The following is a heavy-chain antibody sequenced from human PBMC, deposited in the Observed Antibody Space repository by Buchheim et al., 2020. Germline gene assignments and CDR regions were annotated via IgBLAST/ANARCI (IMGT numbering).Heavy chain of an antibody. Sequence: EVQLVESGGGLVKPGGSLRLSCAASGFTFSNAWMNWVRQAPGKGLEWVGRIKCKTDGGTTDYAVRAKGRYTIPRDDSKNTRFLQMNSLKTEDTAVYYCTTARLRPNYGDYYYGMDVWGQGTT. CDR2: IKCKTDGGTT. CDR1: GFTFSNAW. V-gene: IGHV3-15*07. CDR3: TTARLRPNYGDYYYGMDV. J-gene: IGHJ6*02. D-gene: IGHD4-17*01.